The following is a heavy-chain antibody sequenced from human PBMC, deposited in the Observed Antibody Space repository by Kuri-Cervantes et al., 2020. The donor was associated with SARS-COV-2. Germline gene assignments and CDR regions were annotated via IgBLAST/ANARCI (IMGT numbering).Heavy chain of an antibody. Sequence: GESLKISCAASGFTFSDYYMSWIRQAPGKGLEWVPYIGSSGSTIYYADSVKGRFTISRDNAKNSLYLQMNSLRAEDTAVYYCARGGRDYDFWSGYPGMGMDVWGQGTTVTVSS. J-gene: IGHJ6*02. CDR3: ARGGRDYDFWSGYPGMGMDV. V-gene: IGHV3-11*01. D-gene: IGHD3-3*01. CDR2: IGSSGSTI. CDR1: GFTFSDYY.